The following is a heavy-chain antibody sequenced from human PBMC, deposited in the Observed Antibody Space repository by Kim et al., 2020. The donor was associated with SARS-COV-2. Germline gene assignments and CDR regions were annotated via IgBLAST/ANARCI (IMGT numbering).Heavy chain of an antibody. V-gene: IGHV4-34*01. CDR2: INHSGST. Sequence: SETLSLTCAVYGGSFSGYYWSWIRQPPGKGLEWIGEINHSGSTNYNPSLKSRVTISVDTSKNQFSLKLSSVTAADTAVYYCARDSYYYGSGSYYPFDYWGQGTLVTVSS. CDR1: GGSFSGYY. CDR3: ARDSYYYGSGSYYPFDY. J-gene: IGHJ4*02. D-gene: IGHD3-10*01.